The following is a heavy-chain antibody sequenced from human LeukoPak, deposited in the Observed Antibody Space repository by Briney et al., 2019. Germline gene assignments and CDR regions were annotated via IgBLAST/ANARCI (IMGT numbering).Heavy chain of an antibody. CDR1: GGSISSSSYS. V-gene: IGHV4-39*07. CDR3: ARDIAAADNWFDP. J-gene: IGHJ5*02. CDR2: IYYSGST. Sequence: SETLSLTCTVSGGSISSSSYSWGWISQPPGKGLEWIGSIYYSGSTYYNPSLKSRVTMSVDTSKNQFSLKLSSVTAADTAVYYCARDIAAADNWFDPWGQGTLVTVSS. D-gene: IGHD6-13*01.